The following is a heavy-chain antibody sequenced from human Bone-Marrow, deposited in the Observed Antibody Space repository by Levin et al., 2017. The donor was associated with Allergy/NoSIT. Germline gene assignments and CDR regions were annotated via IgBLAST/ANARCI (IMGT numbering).Heavy chain of an antibody. J-gene: IGHJ4*02. Sequence: GGFLRLSCAASGFTFSRYWMHWVRQAPGTGLVWLARINGDGSVTNHADSVKGRFTVFRDTARNMVFLQMNSLRVEDTGVYFCAREVEVFGIGAYYWGQGALVTVSS. CDR2: INGDGSVT. V-gene: IGHV3-74*01. CDR1: GFTFSRYW. CDR3: AREVEVFGIGAYY. D-gene: IGHD3-16*01.